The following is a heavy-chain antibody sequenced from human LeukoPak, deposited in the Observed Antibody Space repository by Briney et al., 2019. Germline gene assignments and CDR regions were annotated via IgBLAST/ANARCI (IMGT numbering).Heavy chain of an antibody. V-gene: IGHV3-33*06. J-gene: IGHJ4*02. CDR2: IAYDGSRA. CDR1: GFTFGGYG. D-gene: IGHD6-13*01. Sequence: PGGSLRLSCAGSGFTFGGYGMHWFRQTPGKGLEWVAVIAYDGSRAFYAYSVKGRFTISRDNSKNTLYLQMNSLRAEDTAVYYCAKAAAAARGHFDYWGQGTLVTVSS. CDR3: AKAAAAARGHFDY.